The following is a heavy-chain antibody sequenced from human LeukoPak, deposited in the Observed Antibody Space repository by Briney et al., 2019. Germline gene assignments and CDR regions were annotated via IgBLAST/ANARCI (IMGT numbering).Heavy chain of an antibody. V-gene: IGHV4-30-4*01. J-gene: IGHJ4*02. Sequence: PSETLSLTCTVSGGSISSGDYYWSWIRQPPGKGLGWIGYIYYSGSTYYNPSLKSRVTISVDTSKNQFSLKLSSVAAADTAVYYCAREVGYSFRSETDYWGQGTLVTVSS. CDR2: IYYSGST. D-gene: IGHD5-18*01. CDR3: AREVGYSFRSETDY. CDR1: GGSISSGDYY.